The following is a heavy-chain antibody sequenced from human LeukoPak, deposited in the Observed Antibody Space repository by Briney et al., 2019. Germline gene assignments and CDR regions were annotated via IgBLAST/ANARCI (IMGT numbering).Heavy chain of an antibody. CDR1: GFTFSSYS. Sequence: GGSLRLSCAASGFTFSSYSMNWVRQAPGKGLEWVSSISSSSSYIYYADSVKGRFTISRDNAKNSLYLQMNSLRVEDTAVYYCARGANYDILTGYYHLFYFDYWGQGTLVTVSS. J-gene: IGHJ4*02. D-gene: IGHD3-9*01. CDR2: ISSSSSYI. V-gene: IGHV3-21*01. CDR3: ARGANYDILTGYYHLFYFDY.